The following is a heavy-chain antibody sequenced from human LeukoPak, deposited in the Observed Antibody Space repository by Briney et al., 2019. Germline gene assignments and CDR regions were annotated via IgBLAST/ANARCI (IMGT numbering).Heavy chain of an antibody. D-gene: IGHD2-8*02. V-gene: IGHV4-59*02. Sequence: SETLSLTCSVSGGSVSSYYWSWIRQPPGKGLEWIGQISFNGVTNYNPSLKSRVTISVDTSNNQFSLSLTSVSAADTAVYYCARVLYRRWIDPWGQGTPVTVSS. CDR2: ISFNGVT. CDR3: ARVLYRRWIDP. J-gene: IGHJ5*02. CDR1: GGSVSSYY.